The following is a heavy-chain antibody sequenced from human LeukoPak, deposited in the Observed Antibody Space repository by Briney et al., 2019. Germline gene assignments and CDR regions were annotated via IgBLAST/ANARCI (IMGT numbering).Heavy chain of an antibody. CDR3: TTDRSEGHNYDFWSGYYTGGDSFDY. D-gene: IGHD3-3*01. J-gene: IGHJ4*02. CDR2: IKSKTDGGTT. CDR1: GFTFSNAW. V-gene: IGHV3-15*01. Sequence: PGGSLRLSCAASGFTFSNAWMSWVRQAPGKGLEWVGRIKSKTDGGTTDYAAPVKGRFTISRDDSKNTLYPQMNSLKTEDTAVYYCTTDRSEGHNYDFWSGYYTGGDSFDYWGQGTLVTVSS.